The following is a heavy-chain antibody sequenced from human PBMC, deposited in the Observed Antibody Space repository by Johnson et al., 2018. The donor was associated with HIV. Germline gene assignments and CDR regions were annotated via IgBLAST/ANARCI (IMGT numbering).Heavy chain of an antibody. D-gene: IGHD2-21*02. Sequence: VQLVESGGGLVQPGGSLRLSCVASGITFSSYAMSWVRQAPGKGLEWVSALSGSGGSTYYAGSVKGRFTISRDNSKNTLYLQMNSLRAEDTAVYYCARGGLLSPDAFDIWGQGTMVTVSS. V-gene: IGHV3-23*04. J-gene: IGHJ3*02. CDR2: LSGSGGST. CDR3: ARGGLLSPDAFDI. CDR1: GITFSSYA.